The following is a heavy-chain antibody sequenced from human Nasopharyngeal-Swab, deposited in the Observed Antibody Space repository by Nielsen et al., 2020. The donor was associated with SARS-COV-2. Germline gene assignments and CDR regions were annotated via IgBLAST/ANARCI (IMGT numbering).Heavy chain of an antibody. CDR3: ARESAVSARRRWFDP. CDR2: SYTSGST. CDR1: SGSISSYY. Sequence: SETLSLTCTVSSGSISSYYWSRIRQPAGQGLEWIGRSYTSGSTNYNPSLKSRVTMSVDTSKSQFSLKVNSVTAADTAVYYCARESAVSARRRWFDPWGQGTLVTVSS. V-gene: IGHV4-4*07. D-gene: IGHD6-6*01. J-gene: IGHJ5*02.